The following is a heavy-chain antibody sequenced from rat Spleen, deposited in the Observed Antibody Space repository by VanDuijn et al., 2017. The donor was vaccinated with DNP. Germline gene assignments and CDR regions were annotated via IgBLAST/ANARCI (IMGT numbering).Heavy chain of an antibody. CDR3: ARPDY. CDR2: ISYDGSST. CDR1: GFTFSNYD. J-gene: IGHJ2*01. V-gene: IGHV5-7*01. Sequence: EVQLVESGGGLVQPGRSMKLSCAASGFTFSNYDMAWVRQAPKKGLEWVATISYDGSSTYYRDSVKGRFTVSRDNAKRTLYLQMDSLRSEDTATYYCARPDYWGQGVMVTVSS.